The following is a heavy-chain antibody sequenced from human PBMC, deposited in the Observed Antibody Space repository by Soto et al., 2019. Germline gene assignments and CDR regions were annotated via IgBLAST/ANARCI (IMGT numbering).Heavy chain of an antibody. D-gene: IGHD3-3*01. J-gene: IGHJ6*03. V-gene: IGHV4-34*01. CDR3: ARGGNYDFWSGYRNYYYYYYMDV. CDR1: GGSFSGYY. CDR2: INHSGST. Sequence: SETLSLTCAVYGGSFSGYYWSWIRQPPGKGLEWIGEINHSGSTNYNPSLKSRVTISVDTSKNQFSLKLSSVTAADTAVYYCARGGNYDFWSGYRNYYYYYYMDVWGKGTTVTVSS.